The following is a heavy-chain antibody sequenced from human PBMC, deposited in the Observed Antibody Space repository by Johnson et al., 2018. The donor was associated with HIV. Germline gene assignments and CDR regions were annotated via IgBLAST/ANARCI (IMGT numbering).Heavy chain of an antibody. D-gene: IGHD5-12*01. V-gene: IGHV3-30-3*01. J-gene: IGHJ3*02. Sequence: QMQLVESGGGLVKPGGSLRLSCAASGFTFSDYYMSWIRQAPGKGLEWVAVISYDGSNKYYADSVKGRFTISRDNSKNTLYLQMNSLRAEDTAVYYCARGGLGSTRPRWADIVATPYQLAAFDIWGQGTMVTVSS. CDR3: ARGGLGSTRPRWADIVATPYQLAAFDI. CDR2: ISYDGSNK. CDR1: GFTFSDYY.